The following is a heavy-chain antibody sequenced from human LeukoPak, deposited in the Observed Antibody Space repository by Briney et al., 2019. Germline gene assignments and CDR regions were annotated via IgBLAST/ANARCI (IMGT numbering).Heavy chain of an antibody. CDR3: ARHYSSSFNWFDP. J-gene: IGHJ5*02. D-gene: IGHD6-13*01. CDR2: IYYSGST. CDR1: GGSISSYY. Sequence: SETLSLTCTVSGGSISSYYWSWIRQPPGKGLEWIGYIYYSGSTNYNPSLKSRVTISVDTSKNQFSLKLSSVTAADTAVYYCARHYSSSFNWFDPWGQGTLVTVSS. V-gene: IGHV4-59*01.